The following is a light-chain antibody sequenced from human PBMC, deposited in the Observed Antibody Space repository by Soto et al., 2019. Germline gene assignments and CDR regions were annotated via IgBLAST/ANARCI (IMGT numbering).Light chain of an antibody. J-gene: IGKJ3*01. CDR2: GAS. Sequence: EIVLTQSPGTLSLSPGERATLSCRASQSVSSSYLAWYQQKPGQAPRLLIYGASSRATGIPDRFSGSGSGTDFTLTISRLGPEDFAVYDCQQYGSSLFTFGPGTKVDIK. CDR1: QSVSSSY. V-gene: IGKV3-20*01. CDR3: QQYGSSLFT.